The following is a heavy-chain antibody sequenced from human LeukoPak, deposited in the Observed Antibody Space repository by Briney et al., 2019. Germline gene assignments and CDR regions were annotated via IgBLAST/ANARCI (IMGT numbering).Heavy chain of an antibody. Sequence: ASVKVSCKASGYTFTAYYMHWVRQAPGQGLEWMGWINPNSGGTKYAQKFQGRVTMTRDTSISTAYMELISLRSDDTAVYYCARAEAIDYWGQGTLVTVSS. CDR1: GYTFTAYY. D-gene: IGHD5-12*01. J-gene: IGHJ4*02. CDR2: INPNSGGT. V-gene: IGHV1-2*02. CDR3: ARAEAIDY.